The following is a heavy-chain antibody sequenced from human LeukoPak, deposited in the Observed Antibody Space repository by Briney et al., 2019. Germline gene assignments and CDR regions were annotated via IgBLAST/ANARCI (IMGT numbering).Heavy chain of an antibody. CDR3: ARSVAKYCSSTSCYPIYFDY. J-gene: IGHJ4*02. Sequence: GASVKVSCKASGYTFTSYGISWVRQAPGQGLEWMGWISAYNGNINYAQKFQGRVTMTTDTSTSTAYMELRSLRSDDTAVYYCARSVAKYCSSTSCYPIYFDYWGQGTLATVSS. V-gene: IGHV1-18*01. CDR2: ISAYNGNI. D-gene: IGHD2-2*01. CDR1: GYTFTSYG.